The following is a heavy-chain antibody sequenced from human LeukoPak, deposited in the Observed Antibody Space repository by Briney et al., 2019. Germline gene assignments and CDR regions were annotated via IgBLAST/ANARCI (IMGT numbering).Heavy chain of an antibody. Sequence: SETLSLTCTVSDGSISGYYWSWIRQPPGKGLESVGYIFYSGSTNYNPSLKSRVTISVDRSKNQFSLRLSSVTAADTAFYYCARHRFGSFGSGSSSYYFDYWGQGTLVTVSS. CDR1: DGSISGYY. D-gene: IGHD3-10*01. J-gene: IGHJ4*02. V-gene: IGHV4-59*08. CDR3: ARHRFGSFGSGSSSYYFDY. CDR2: IFYSGST.